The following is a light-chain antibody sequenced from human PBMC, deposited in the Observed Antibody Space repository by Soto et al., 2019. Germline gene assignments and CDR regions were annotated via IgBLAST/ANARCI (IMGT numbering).Light chain of an antibody. CDR2: GAS. CDR1: QSVSSS. J-gene: IGKJ4*01. Sequence: EIVLKQSPGTLSLSPGERATLSCRASQSVSSSLAWYQQKPGQAPRFLIYGASTRATGIPARFRGSGSGTEFTLTIDSLQSEDFAVYYCQQYNDWPPAFGGGTKVDI. CDR3: QQYNDWPPA. V-gene: IGKV3-15*01.